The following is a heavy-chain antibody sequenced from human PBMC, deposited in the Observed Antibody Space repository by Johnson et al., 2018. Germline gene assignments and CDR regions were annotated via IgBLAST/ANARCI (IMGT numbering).Heavy chain of an antibody. CDR1: GYTFTSYY. J-gene: IGHJ6*03. V-gene: IGHV1-8*02. Sequence: QVQLVESGAEVKKPGASVKVSCKASGYTFTSYYMHWVRQATGQGLEWMGWMNPNSGNTGYAQKFQGRVTMTRNTSISTAYMELSSLRSEDTAVYYCAKDPYSYGAGSPYYYYYMDVWGKGTTVTVSS. CDR3: AKDPYSYGAGSPYYYYYMDV. CDR2: MNPNSGNT. D-gene: IGHD3-10*01.